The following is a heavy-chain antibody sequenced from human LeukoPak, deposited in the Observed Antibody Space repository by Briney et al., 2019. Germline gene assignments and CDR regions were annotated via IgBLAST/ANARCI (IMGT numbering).Heavy chain of an antibody. V-gene: IGHV3-74*03. J-gene: IGHJ4*02. CDR3: AKQTLGYCSGGSCYSDY. Sequence: PGGSLRLSCTASGFTFSTYWINWVRQSPGKGLVWVALINGDGSTTTHADSVKGRFTISRDNSKNTLYLQMNSLRAEDTAVYYCAKQTLGYCSGGSCYSDYWGQGTLVTVSS. CDR2: INGDGSTT. CDR1: GFTFSTYW. D-gene: IGHD2-15*01.